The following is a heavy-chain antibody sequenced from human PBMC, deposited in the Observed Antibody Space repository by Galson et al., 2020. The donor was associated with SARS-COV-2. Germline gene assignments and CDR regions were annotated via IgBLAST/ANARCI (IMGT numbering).Heavy chain of an antibody. CDR2: ISSSSSTI. J-gene: IGHJ3*02. Sequence: GGSLRLSCAASGFTFSSYSMNWVRQAPGKGLEWVSYISSSSSTIYYADSVKGRFTISRDNAKNSLYLQMNSLRAEDTAVYYCARDRLYSSGWDVVADAFDIWGQGTMVTVSS. D-gene: IGHD6-19*01. CDR3: ARDRLYSSGWDVVADAFDI. V-gene: IGHV3-48*04. CDR1: GFTFSSYS.